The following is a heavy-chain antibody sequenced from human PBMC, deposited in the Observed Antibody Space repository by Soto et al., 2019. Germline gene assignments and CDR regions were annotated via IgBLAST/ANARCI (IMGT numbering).Heavy chain of an antibody. D-gene: IGHD4-17*01. V-gene: IGHV4-59*02. J-gene: IGHJ4*02. CDR3: ARDPGGARDNTFDY. CDR1: CSSVISYF. CDR2: ISNLENT. Sequence: SETLSRTCTVSCSSVISYFWSWIRQPPGKGLEWIGYISNLENTNYNPSLKSRVTISLDTSKTQISLKLSSVTAADTAVYYCARDPGGARDNTFDYWGQGKMVTVSS.